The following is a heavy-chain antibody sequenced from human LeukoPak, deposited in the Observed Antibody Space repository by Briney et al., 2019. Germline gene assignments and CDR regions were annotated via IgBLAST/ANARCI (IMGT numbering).Heavy chain of an antibody. J-gene: IGHJ5*02. D-gene: IGHD3-16*02. CDR1: GFTFDDYA. CDR2: ISWNSGSI. CDR3: ARVYDYVWGSYRYDWFDP. V-gene: IGHV3-9*01. Sequence: GGSLRLSCAASGFTFDDYAMHWVRQAPGKGLEWVSGISWNSGSIGYADSVKGRFTISRDNAKNSLYLQMNSLRAEDTAVYYCARVYDYVWGSYRYDWFDPWGQGTLVTVSS.